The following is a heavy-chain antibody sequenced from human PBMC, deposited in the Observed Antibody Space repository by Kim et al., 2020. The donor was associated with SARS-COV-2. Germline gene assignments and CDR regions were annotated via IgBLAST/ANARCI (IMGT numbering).Heavy chain of an antibody. Sequence: GGSLRLSCAASGFTFSRYYLSWVRQAPGKGLECVAKLNEDGSDKYYVDSVKGRFTISRDNSKNSLSLQMNSLRAEDTAVYYCARGGWTYVEYCGQGSL. CDR2: LNEDGSDK. CDR1: GFTFSRYY. J-gene: IGHJ1*01. D-gene: IGHD3-3*01. CDR3: ARGGWTYVEY. V-gene: IGHV3-7*01.